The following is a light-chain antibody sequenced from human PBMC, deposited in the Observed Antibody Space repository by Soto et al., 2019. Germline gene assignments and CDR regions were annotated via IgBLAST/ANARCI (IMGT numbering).Light chain of an antibody. Sequence: QSVLTQPPSVSGAPGQRVTISCTGSSSNIGAGYDVHWYQQLPGTAPKLLIYGSSNRPSGVPDRFSGSKSGTSASLAITGLQAEDEADYYCQSYDSSLSGWEVFGTGTKVTVL. V-gene: IGLV1-40*01. CDR2: GSS. CDR1: SSNIGAGYD. J-gene: IGLJ1*01. CDR3: QSYDSSLSGWEV.